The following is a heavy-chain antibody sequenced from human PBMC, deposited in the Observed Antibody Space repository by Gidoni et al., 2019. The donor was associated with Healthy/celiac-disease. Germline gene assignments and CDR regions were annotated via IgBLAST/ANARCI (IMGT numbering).Heavy chain of an antibody. J-gene: IGHJ4*02. D-gene: IGHD6-13*01. CDR1: GFTFSGSA. Sequence: EVQLVESGGGLVQPGGSLKLSCAASGFTFSGSAMHWVRQASGKGLEWVGRIRSKANSYATAYAASVKGRFTISRDDSKNTAYLQMNSLKTEDTAVYYCTRPSIAAAGYEDYWGQGTLVTVSS. V-gene: IGHV3-73*02. CDR3: TRPSIAAAGYEDY. CDR2: IRSKANSYAT.